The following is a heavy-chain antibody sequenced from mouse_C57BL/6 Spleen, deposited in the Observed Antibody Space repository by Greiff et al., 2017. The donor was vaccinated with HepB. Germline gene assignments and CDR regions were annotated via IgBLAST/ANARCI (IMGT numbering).Heavy chain of an antibody. CDR1: GYTFTSYG. Sequence: QVQLQQSGAELARPGASVKLSCKASGYTFTSYGISWVKQRTGQGLEWIGEIYPRSGNTYYNEKFKGKATLTADKSTSTAYMELRSLTSEDSAVYFCARDLKGFAYWGNGTLVTGSA. V-gene: IGHV1-81*01. J-gene: IGHJ3*01. CDR3: ARDLKGFAY. CDR2: IYPRSGNT.